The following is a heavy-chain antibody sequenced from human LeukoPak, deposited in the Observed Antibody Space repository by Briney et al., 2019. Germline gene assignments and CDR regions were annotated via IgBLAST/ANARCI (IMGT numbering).Heavy chain of an antibody. CDR1: GFTFSDSN. D-gene: IGHD3-3*01. CDR3: TRTPDFWSGYSD. J-gene: IGHJ4*02. CDR2: VRSRANNYAT. V-gene: IGHV3-73*01. Sequence: GGSLRLSCAASGFTFSDSNMHWVRQASGKGLEWVGRVRSRANNYATAYGASVTGRFTISRDDSKDTAYLQMNSLKTEDTAVFYCTRTPDFWSGYSDWGQGTLVTVSS.